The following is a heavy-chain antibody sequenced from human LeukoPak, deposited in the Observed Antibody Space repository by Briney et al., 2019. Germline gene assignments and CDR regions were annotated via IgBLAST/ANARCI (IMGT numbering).Heavy chain of an antibody. D-gene: IGHD3-22*01. CDR1: GFTFTNYA. CDR2: IGASGADT. V-gene: IGHV3-23*01. CDR3: ARRTRDTSGYYLGAFHD. Sequence: PGGSLRLSCAASGFTFTNYAMTWVRQAPGKGLEWVSVIGASGADTYYSDSVKGRFTVSRDNSQNTLFLHMSSLRAENTAVYFCARRTRDTSGYYLGAFHDWGQGTTVTVSS. J-gene: IGHJ3*01.